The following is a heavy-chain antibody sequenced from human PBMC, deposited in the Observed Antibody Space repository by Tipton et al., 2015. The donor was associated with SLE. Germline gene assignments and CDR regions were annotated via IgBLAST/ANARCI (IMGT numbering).Heavy chain of an antibody. V-gene: IGHV4-4*07. CDR1: GGSFSGYY. D-gene: IGHD7-27*01. CDR2: ISTSGST. J-gene: IGHJ4*02. Sequence: TLSLTCSVYGGSFSGYYWNWIRQPAGKALEWIGHISTSGSTDYNPSLKSRVTISVDTSKNRFSLTLRSVTAADTAVYFCASLTGNLYYFDYWGQGHLVTVSS. CDR3: ASLTGNLYYFDY.